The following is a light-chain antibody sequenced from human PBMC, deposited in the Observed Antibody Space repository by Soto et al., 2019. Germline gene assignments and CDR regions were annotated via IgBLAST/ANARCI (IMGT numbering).Light chain of an antibody. CDR2: GAS. J-gene: IGKJ4*01. CDR1: QSVNNNY. CDR3: QQYGSSPLT. Sequence: EVVLTQSPGTLSLSPGETATLSCRARQSVNNNYLAWYQKKPGQAPRLLIHGASTRATGIPDRFTGGGSGTDFTLTIYRPEPEDFAVYYCQQYGSSPLTFGGGTRVDVK. V-gene: IGKV3-20*01.